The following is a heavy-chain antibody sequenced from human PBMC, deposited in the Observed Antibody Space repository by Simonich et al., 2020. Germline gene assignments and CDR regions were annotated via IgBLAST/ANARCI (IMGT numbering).Heavy chain of an antibody. Sequence: QVQLVQSGAEVKKPGASVKVSCKASGYTFTGYYMHWVRQAPGQGLEWMGRINPKSGGTNDAQKCQGRVTMTRDTSISTAYMELSRLRSDDTAVYYCARGTYGFAGTTRPNTENWFDPWGQGTLVTVSS. V-gene: IGHV1-2*06. CDR1: GYTFTGYY. J-gene: IGHJ5*02. CDR3: ARGTYGFAGTTRPNTENWFDP. D-gene: IGHD1-7*01. CDR2: INPKSGGT.